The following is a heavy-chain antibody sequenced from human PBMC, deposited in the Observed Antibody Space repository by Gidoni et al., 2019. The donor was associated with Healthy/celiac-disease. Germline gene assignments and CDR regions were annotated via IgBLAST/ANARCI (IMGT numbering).Heavy chain of an antibody. V-gene: IGHV3-33*01. CDR1: GFPFSRYG. D-gene: IGHD2-15*01. CDR2: IWYDGSNK. J-gene: IGHJ6*02. Sequence: QVQLVESGGVVVQPGRSLRLSCAASGFPFSRYGMHWVRQAPGKGLEWVAVIWYDGSNKYYADSVKCRFTISRDNSKNTLYLQMNSLRAEDTAVYYCARAPVAARTYYYYGMDVWGQGTTVTVSS. CDR3: ARAPVAARTYYYYGMDV.